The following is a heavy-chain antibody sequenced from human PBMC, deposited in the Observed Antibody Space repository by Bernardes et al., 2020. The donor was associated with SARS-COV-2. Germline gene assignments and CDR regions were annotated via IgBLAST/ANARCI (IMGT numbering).Heavy chain of an antibody. CDR3: ARHPPTYKWKGGYIDY. D-gene: IGHD1-20*01. Sequence: ETLSLTCTVSGGSISTSSYYWGWIRQPPGMGLEWIGSMYSSGSTYYTSSLKNRITISVDTSKNQFSLRLSSVTAADTAVYYCARHPPTYKWKGGYIDYWGQGTLVTVSS. CDR2: MYSSGST. CDR1: GGSISTSSYY. J-gene: IGHJ4*02. V-gene: IGHV4-39*01.